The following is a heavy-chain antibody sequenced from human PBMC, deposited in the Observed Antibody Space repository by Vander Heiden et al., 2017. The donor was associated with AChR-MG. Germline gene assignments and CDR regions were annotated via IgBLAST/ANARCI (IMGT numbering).Heavy chain of an antibody. D-gene: IGHD3-22*01. Sequence: EVQLVESGGGLVQPGGSLRLSAAAPGFTSSHYWMSWVRQAPGKGLEWVANIKQDGSEKYYVDSVKGRFTISRDNAKKSLYLQMNSLRADDTAVYYCARDVVNYYDSTGYSDHWGQGTLVTVSS. CDR2: IKQDGSEK. CDR1: GFTSSHYW. V-gene: IGHV3-7*01. CDR3: ARDVVNYYDSTGYSDH. J-gene: IGHJ4*02.